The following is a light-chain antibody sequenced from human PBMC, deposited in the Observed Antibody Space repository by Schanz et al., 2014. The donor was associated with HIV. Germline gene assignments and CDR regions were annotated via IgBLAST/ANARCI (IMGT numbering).Light chain of an antibody. Sequence: QSVLAQPPSVSGAPGQRVTISCTGSSSNIGAGFDVHWYQLLPGTAPKLLIFDNTNRPSGVPDRFSGSKSGTSASLAISGLRSEDEADYYCAAWDDSLSGYVFGTGTKLTVL. J-gene: IGLJ1*01. CDR2: DNT. CDR3: AAWDDSLSGYV. V-gene: IGLV1-40*01. CDR1: SSNIGAGFD.